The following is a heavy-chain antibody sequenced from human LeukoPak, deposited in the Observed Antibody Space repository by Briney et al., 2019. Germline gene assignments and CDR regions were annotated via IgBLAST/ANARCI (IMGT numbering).Heavy chain of an antibody. CDR3: ARVSSSSWWALDY. D-gene: IGHD6-13*01. V-gene: IGHV3-74*01. CDR2: INSDRSST. CDR1: GFTFSSYW. J-gene: IGHJ4*02. Sequence: QPGGSLRLSCAASGFTFSSYWMHWVRQAPGKGLVWVSRINSDRSSTSYADSVKGRFTISRDNAKNSLYLQMNSLRAEDTAVYYCARVSSSSWWALDYWGQGTLVTVSS.